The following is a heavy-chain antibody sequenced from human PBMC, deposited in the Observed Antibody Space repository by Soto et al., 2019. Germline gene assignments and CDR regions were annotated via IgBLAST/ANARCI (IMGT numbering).Heavy chain of an antibody. CDR1: GYTFTNYG. CDR2: ISAYNGNT. CDR3: ARGDSSSGLDP. D-gene: IGHD6-6*01. Sequence: QVQVVQSGTEVKKPGASVKVSCKASGYTFTNYGISWVQQAPGQGLEWMGWISAYNGNTNYAQIFQGRVTLTTDTSTTTAYMELRSLRSDDTAVYYCARGDSSSGLDPWGQGTLVTLSS. V-gene: IGHV1-18*01. J-gene: IGHJ5*02.